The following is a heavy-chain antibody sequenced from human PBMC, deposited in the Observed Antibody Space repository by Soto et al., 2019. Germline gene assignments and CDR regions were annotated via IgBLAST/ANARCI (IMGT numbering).Heavy chain of an antibody. J-gene: IGHJ4*02. D-gene: IGHD1-26*01. V-gene: IGHV4-31*01. CDR2: IYYSGST. CDR3: AREGGIVGATAADY. CDR1: GGSISSGGYY. Sequence: QVQLQESGPGLVKPSQTLSLTCTVSGGSISSGGYYWSWIRQHPGKGLEWIGYIYYSGSTYYNPSLKSLVTISVDTSKNQFSLKLSSVTAADTALYYCAREGGIVGATAADYWGQGTLVTVSS.